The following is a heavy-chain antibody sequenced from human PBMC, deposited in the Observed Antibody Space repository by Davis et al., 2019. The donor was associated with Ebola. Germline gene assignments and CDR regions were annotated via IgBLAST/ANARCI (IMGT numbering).Heavy chain of an antibody. V-gene: IGHV4-39*07. Sequence: MPGGSLRLSCTVSGGSISSGDYYWSWIRQPPGKGLEWIGEINHSGSTNYNPSLKSRVTISVDTSKNQFSLKLSSVTAADTAVYYCARTAFWSGYYNNWFDPWGQGTLVTVSS. CDR3: ARTAFWSGYYNNWFDP. D-gene: IGHD3-3*01. J-gene: IGHJ5*02. CDR1: GGSISSGDYY. CDR2: INHSGST.